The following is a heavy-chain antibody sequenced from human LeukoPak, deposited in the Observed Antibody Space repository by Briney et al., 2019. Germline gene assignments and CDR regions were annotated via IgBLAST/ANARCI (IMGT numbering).Heavy chain of an antibody. CDR1: GFTFSSHA. CDR3: ARDSGRSILDY. D-gene: IGHD3-9*01. V-gene: IGHV3-23*01. Sequence: QTGGSLRLSCAASGFTFSSHAMSWVRQAPGKGLEWVSSIRTTGGSTYYAESVKGRFTISRDNSKNTLYLQMNSLRAEDTAVYYCARDSGRSILDYWGQGTLVTVSS. J-gene: IGHJ4*02. CDR2: IRTTGGST.